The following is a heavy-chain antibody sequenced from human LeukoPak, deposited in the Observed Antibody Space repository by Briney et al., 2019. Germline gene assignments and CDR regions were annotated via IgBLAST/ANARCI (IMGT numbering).Heavy chain of an antibody. D-gene: IGHD3-10*01. CDR1: KFTFNSYW. V-gene: IGHV3-7*01. Sequence: GGSLRLSCAASKFTFNSYWVSWVRQAPGKGLEWVANIDPDGSEKQYGDSVKGRFTTSRDNAKNSLYLQMNSLRAEDTAIYYCARIYYFGDNNWRYFDNWGQGTLVTVSS. CDR3: ARIYYFGDNNWRYFDN. CDR2: IDPDGSEK. J-gene: IGHJ4*02.